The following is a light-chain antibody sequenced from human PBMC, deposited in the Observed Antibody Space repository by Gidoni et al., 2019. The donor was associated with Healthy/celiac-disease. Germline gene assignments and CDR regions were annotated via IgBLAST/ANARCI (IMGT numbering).Light chain of an antibody. CDR1: QSLVYSDGKTY. V-gene: IGKV2-30*01. CDR2: KVS. J-gene: IGKJ4*01. CDR3: MQGTHWPPT. Sequence: DVVMTQSPLSLPVTLGQPASISCRSRQSLVYSDGKTYLNWFQQRTGQSPRRLIYKVSKRDSGVSDRFSGSGSGTDFTLKISRVEAEDVGVYYCMQGTHWPPTFXGXTKVEIK.